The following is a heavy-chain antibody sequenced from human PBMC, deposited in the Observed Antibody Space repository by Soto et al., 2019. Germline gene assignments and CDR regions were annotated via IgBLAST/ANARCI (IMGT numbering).Heavy chain of an antibody. J-gene: IGHJ5*02. Sequence: QVQLQESGPGLVKPSGTLSLTCAVSGGSISSSNWWGWCRQPPGKGRGGFGEIYHSGSTNYNPSLKSRVNISVDHSKNQFSLTLSSVTAEDTAVYYCASWGVGSGRGNWFDPWGQGTLVTVSS. CDR3: ASWGVGSGRGNWFDP. D-gene: IGHD3-16*01. CDR2: IYHSGST. CDR1: GGSISSSNW. V-gene: IGHV4-4*02.